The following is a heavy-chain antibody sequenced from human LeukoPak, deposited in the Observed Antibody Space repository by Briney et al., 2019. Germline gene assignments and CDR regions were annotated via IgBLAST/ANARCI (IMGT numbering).Heavy chain of an antibody. CDR2: IYYSGST. Sequence: PSETLSLTCTVSGGSISSYYWSWIRQPPGKGLEWIGYIYYSGSTNYNPSLKSRVTISVDTSKNQFSLKLSSVTAADTAVYYCARDRKYSSSWTDAFDIWGQGTMVTVSS. V-gene: IGHV4-59*01. D-gene: IGHD6-13*01. CDR1: GGSISSYY. CDR3: ARDRKYSSSWTDAFDI. J-gene: IGHJ3*02.